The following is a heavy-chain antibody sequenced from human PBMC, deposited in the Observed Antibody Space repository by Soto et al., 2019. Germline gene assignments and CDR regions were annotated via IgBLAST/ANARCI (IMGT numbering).Heavy chain of an antibody. V-gene: IGHV3-23*01. CDR1: GFTFSTFS. CDR3: AKFPAPSRFDP. CDR2: ISDSGSAT. J-gene: IGHJ5*02. Sequence: PGGSLRLSCAASGFTFSTFSMTWVRQAPGKGLEWVSVISDSGSATYYADSVKGRFTISRDNSKNTLYLQMNSLRAEDTAVYYCAKFPAPSRFDPWGQGTLVTVSS.